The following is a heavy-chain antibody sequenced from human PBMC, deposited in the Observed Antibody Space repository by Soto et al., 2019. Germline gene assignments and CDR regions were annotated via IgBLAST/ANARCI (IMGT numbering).Heavy chain of an antibody. Sequence: QVQLQESGPGLVKPSQTLSLTCTVSGGSISSGNYYWSWIRQPPGKGREWIGYIFYSGTTYYNPSLKSRVTLSVDTSKNQFSLTLSSVTAADTAVYYCARASPVVTDVWGQGTTVTGSS. CDR2: IFYSGTT. J-gene: IGHJ6*02. CDR1: GGSISSGNYY. D-gene: IGHD5-18*01. CDR3: ARASPVVTDV. V-gene: IGHV4-30-4*01.